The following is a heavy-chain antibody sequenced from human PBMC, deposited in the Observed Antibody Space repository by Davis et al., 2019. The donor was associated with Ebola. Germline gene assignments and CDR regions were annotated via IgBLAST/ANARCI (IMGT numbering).Heavy chain of an antibody. Sequence: GESLKISCKDSGNSFNSHWIGWVRQLSGKGLEWLGIIYPGDSDTRYSPSFLGQVTISADKSIRTAYQQWSGLKASDTAMYYCASLRRTITGMDDAFDIWGQGTMVTVSS. CDR2: IYPGDSDT. J-gene: IGHJ3*02. V-gene: IGHV5-51*01. CDR1: GNSFNSHW. CDR3: ASLRRTITGMDDAFDI. D-gene: IGHD1-20*01.